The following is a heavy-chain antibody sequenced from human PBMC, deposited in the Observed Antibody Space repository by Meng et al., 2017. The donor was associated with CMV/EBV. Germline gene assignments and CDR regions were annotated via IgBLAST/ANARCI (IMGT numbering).Heavy chain of an antibody. CDR2: IYYSGST. CDR1: GGSISSGDYY. Sequence: GQLQGYGPGLVQHSQTLSLTCTVSGGSISSGDYYWSWIRQPPGKGLEWIGYIYYSGSTYYNPSLKSRVTISVDTSKNQFSLKLSSVIAADTAVYYCTRGFTGVLLWFGESLGWFDPWGQGTLVTVSS. J-gene: IGHJ5*02. V-gene: IGHV4-30-4*08. D-gene: IGHD3-10*01. CDR3: TRGFTGVLLWFGESLGWFDP.